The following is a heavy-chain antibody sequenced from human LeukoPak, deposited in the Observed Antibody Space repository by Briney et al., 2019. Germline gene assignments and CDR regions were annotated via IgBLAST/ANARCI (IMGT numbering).Heavy chain of an antibody. D-gene: IGHD2-15*01. V-gene: IGHV3-30*03. Sequence: PGGSLRLSCAASGFTFSSYGMHWVRQAPGKGLEWVAVISYDGSNKYYADSVKGRFTISRDSSKNTLYLQMNSLRAEDTAVYYCASRGCSGGSCYFTLDYWGQGTLVTVSS. J-gene: IGHJ4*02. CDR3: ASRGCSGGSCYFTLDY. CDR1: GFTFSSYG. CDR2: ISYDGSNK.